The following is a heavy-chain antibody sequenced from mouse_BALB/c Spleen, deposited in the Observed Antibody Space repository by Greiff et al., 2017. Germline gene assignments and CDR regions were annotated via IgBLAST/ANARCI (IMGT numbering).Heavy chain of an antibody. CDR1: GFNIKDYY. CDR3: ARSDTTVVDAMDY. Sequence: EVQLVESGAELVRPGALVKLSCKASGFNIKDYYMHWVKQRPEQGLEWIGWIDPENGNTIYDPKFQGKASITADTSSNTAYLQLSSLTSEDTAVYYCARSDTTVVDAMDYWGQGTSVTVSS. D-gene: IGHD1-1*01. CDR2: IDPENGNT. V-gene: IGHV14-1*02. J-gene: IGHJ4*01.